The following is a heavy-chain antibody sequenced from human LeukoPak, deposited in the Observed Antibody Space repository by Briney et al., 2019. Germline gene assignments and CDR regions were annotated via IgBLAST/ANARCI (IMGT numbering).Heavy chain of an antibody. D-gene: IGHD4-23*01. V-gene: IGHV1-2*02. CDR2: INPDSGGT. CDR1: GYTFTAYY. J-gene: IGHJ6*03. CDR3: ARESTVVRGYYYYYYMDV. Sequence: ASVKVSCKTSGYTFTAYYMHWVRQAPGQGLEWMGWINPDSGGTNYAQKLQGRVTVTRDTSISTAYMELSRLRSHDTAVYYCARESTVVRGYYYYYYMDVWGKGTTVTVSS.